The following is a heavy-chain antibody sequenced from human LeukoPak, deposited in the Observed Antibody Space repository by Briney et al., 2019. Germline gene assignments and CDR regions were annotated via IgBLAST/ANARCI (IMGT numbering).Heavy chain of an antibody. D-gene: IGHD6-19*01. CDR1: GFTFNNYW. Sequence: PGGSLRISCAASGFTFNNYWMHWVRQPPGRGLLWVSRINIDGRTTTYADSVKGRFTISRDNAKNTLYLQMNSLRAEDTAVYYCARSNSSGWYDYWGQGTLVTVSS. CDR2: INIDGRTT. V-gene: IGHV3-74*01. J-gene: IGHJ4*02. CDR3: ARSNSSGWYDY.